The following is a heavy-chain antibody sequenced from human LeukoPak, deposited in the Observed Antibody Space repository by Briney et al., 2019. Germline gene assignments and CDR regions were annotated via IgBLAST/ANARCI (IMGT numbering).Heavy chain of an antibody. Sequence: GWSPRLSCAASGFTFSNYAMHWVRQAPGKGLEWVAVISYDGSNKYYADSVKGRFTISRDNSKNTLYLQMNSLRAEDTAVYYCARVNGPGYGGYVEPFDYWGQGTLVTVSS. J-gene: IGHJ4*02. V-gene: IGHV3-30*04. CDR1: GFTFSNYA. D-gene: IGHD5-12*01. CDR2: ISYDGSNK. CDR3: ARVNGPGYGGYVEPFDY.